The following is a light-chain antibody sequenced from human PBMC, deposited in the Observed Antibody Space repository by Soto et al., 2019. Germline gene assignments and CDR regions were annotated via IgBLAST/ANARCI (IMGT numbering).Light chain of an antibody. CDR1: QSVSSY. CDR2: DAS. CDR3: QQRYNLPPNT. V-gene: IGKV3-11*01. J-gene: IGKJ3*01. Sequence: EIVLTQSPATLSLSPGERATLSCRASQSVSSYLAWSQQKPGQAPRLLIYDASNKATDIPPRFSGSGSGTDFTLTISSLEPEDFAVYYCQQRYNLPPNTFSPGTKVDIK.